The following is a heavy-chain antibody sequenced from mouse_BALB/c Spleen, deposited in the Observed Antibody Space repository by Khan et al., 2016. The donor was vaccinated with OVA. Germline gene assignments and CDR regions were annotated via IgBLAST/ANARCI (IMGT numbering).Heavy chain of an antibody. CDR3: ARGDGYYVYFDY. Sequence: QVQLKQSGPELVKPGASVKMSCKASGYTFTYYVITWVKQRTGQGLEWIGEIYPGSDNAYYNEWFKGKATLTADKSSNTTHMQLSSLTSEDSAVYFCARGDGYYVYFDYWGQGTTLTVSS. V-gene: IGHV1-77*01. CDR2: IYPGSDNA. CDR1: GYTFTYYV. D-gene: IGHD2-3*01. J-gene: IGHJ2*01.